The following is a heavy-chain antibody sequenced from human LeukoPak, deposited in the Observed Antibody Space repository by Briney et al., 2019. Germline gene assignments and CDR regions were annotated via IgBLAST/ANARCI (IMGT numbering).Heavy chain of an antibody. J-gene: IGHJ4*02. CDR3: TRGSLSGSSRDY. Sequence: ASVRVSCKASGYTFTGYDINRVRQASGQGLEWMGWMNPNTVDTGSAQKLQGRITMTRDTSIDTAYMELSDLRSEDTALYHCTRGSLSGSSRDYWGQGTRVTVSS. D-gene: IGHD5-12*01. CDR1: GYTFTGYD. CDR2: MNPNTVDT. V-gene: IGHV1-8*01.